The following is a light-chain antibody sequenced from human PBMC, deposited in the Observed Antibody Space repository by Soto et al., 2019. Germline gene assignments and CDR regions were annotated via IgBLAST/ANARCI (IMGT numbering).Light chain of an antibody. V-gene: IGLV2-14*01. CDR3: SSYRSSSTPFYV. CDR1: SSDVGGYNY. CDR2: EVS. J-gene: IGLJ1*01. Sequence: QSVLTQPASVSGSPGQSITISCTGTSSDVGGYNYVSWYQLHPGKAPKLMIFEVSNRPSGVSLRFSGSKSGNTASLTISGLQAEDEADYYCSSYRSSSTPFYVFGSGTKAPS.